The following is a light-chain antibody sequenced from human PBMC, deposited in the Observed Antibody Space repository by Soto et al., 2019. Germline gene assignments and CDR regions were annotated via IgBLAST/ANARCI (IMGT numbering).Light chain of an antibody. V-gene: IGLV2-23*02. J-gene: IGLJ3*02. Sequence: QSALTQPASVSGSPGQSITISCTGTSSGVGSYNLVSWYQQHPGKAPKLMIYDVIKRPSGVSNRFSGSKSGNTASLTISGLQAEDEADYYCCSYAGRSTWVFGGGTKLTVL. CDR3: CSYAGRSTWV. CDR1: SSGVGSYNL. CDR2: DVI.